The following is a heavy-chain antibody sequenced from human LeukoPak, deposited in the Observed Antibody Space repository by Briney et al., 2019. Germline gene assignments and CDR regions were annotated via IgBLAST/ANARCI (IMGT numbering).Heavy chain of an antibody. Sequence: SGGSLRLSCAASGFTFRNYGVHWVRQAPGKGLEWVAILSYDGANKYYADSVKGRFTISRDNSKNTLYLQMNSLRAEDTAVYYCAKHSYRVDSFTDYWGQGTLVTVSS. V-gene: IGHV3-30*18. J-gene: IGHJ4*02. CDR2: LSYDGANK. CDR1: GFTFRNYG. CDR3: AKHSYRVDSFTDY. D-gene: IGHD5-12*01.